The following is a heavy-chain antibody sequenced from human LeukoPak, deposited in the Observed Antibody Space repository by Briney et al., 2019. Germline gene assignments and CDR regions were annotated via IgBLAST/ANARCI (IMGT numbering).Heavy chain of an antibody. V-gene: IGHV3-23*01. CDR2: ISGSGDST. Sequence: GRPLRLSCAVSGFAFSTYAMSWGRGAPGPGVKWVSAISGSGDSTYYADSVKGRFTISRDNSKNTLYLQMNSLKAEDTAVYYCAKDVAAAGTEYFQHWGQGTLVTVSS. CDR3: AKDVAAAGTEYFQH. D-gene: IGHD6-13*01. J-gene: IGHJ1*01. CDR1: GFAFSTYA.